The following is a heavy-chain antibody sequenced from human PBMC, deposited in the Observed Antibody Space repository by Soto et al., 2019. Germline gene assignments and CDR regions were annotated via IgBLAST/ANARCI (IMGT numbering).Heavy chain of an antibody. CDR2: IDPSDSQT. Sequence: PGESLKISCKGSGYRFTNSWITWVRQMPGKGLEWMGRIDPSDSQTYYSPSFRGHVTISATKSITTVFLQWSSLRASDTAMYYCARQIYDSDTGPNFQYYFDSWGQGTPVTVSS. J-gene: IGHJ4*02. CDR3: ARQIYDSDTGPNFQYYFDS. D-gene: IGHD3-22*01. V-gene: IGHV5-10-1*01. CDR1: GYRFTNSW.